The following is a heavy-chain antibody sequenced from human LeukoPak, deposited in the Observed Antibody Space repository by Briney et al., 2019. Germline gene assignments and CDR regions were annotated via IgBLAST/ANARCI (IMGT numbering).Heavy chain of an antibody. V-gene: IGHV3-21*01. CDR3: ARVLRGSGYYYYYYMDV. CDR1: GFTFTSYG. D-gene: IGHD3-10*01. Sequence: GGSLRLSCAASGFTFTSYGMTWVRQAPGKGLEWVSSISSSSSYIYYSDSVKGRFTISRDNAKNSLYLQMNSLRAEGTAVYYCARVLRGSGYYYYYYMDVWGKGTTVTVSS. CDR2: ISSSSSYI. J-gene: IGHJ6*03.